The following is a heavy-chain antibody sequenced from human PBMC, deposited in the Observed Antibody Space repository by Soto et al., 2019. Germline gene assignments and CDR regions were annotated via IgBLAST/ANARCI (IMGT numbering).Heavy chain of an antibody. J-gene: IGHJ4*02. CDR2: IYWDDDK. D-gene: IGHD3-10*01. CDR3: AHYDSGSYYTLAPYYFDY. Sequence: SGPTLVNPTQTLTLTCTFSGFSLSRSGVAVGWLRQSPGKALEWLALIYWDDDKRYSPSLKSRLTITKDTSKNQVVLTMNNMDPGDTATYYCAHYDSGSYYTLAPYYFDYWGQGTLVTVSS. CDR1: GFSLSRSGVA. V-gene: IGHV2-5*02.